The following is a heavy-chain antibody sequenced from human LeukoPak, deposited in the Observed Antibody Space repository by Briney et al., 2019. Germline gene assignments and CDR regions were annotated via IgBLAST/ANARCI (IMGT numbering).Heavy chain of an antibody. J-gene: IGHJ4*02. CDR1: GGSFSSSSYY. CDR2: IYYSGST. D-gene: IGHD5-18*01. V-gene: IGHV4-39*01. Sequence: SETLSLTCTVSGGSFSSSSYYWGWIRQPPGKGLEWIGSIYYSGSTYYNPSLKSRVTISVDTSKNQFSLKLSSVTAADTAVYYCARLFSYGYLDYWGQGTLVTVSS. CDR3: ARLFSYGYLDY.